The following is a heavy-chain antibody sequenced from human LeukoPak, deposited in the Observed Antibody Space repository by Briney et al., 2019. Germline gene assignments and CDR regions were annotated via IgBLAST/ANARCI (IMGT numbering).Heavy chain of an antibody. Sequence: GASVKVSCKASGYTFTSYGISWVRQAPGQGLEWMGWISAYNGNTNYAQKLRGRVTMTTDTSTSTAYMELRSLRSDDTAVYYCARATGRVVRGITWRYFDYWGQGTLVTVSS. CDR1: GYTFTSYG. J-gene: IGHJ4*02. V-gene: IGHV1-18*01. D-gene: IGHD3-10*01. CDR2: ISAYNGNT. CDR3: ARATGRVVRGITWRYFDY.